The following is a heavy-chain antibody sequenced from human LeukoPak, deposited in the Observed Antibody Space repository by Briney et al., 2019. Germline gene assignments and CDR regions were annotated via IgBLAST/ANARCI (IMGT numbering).Heavy chain of an antibody. D-gene: IGHD7-27*01. CDR3: ARDAKLRIPY. CDR2: ISSSSSYI. Sequence: GGSLRLSCAASGFTFSSYSMNWVRQAPGKGLEWVSFISSSSSYIYYADSVKGRFTISRDNAENSLYLQMNSLRAEDTAVYYCARDAKLRIPYWGQGTLVTVSS. V-gene: IGHV3-21*01. CDR1: GFTFSSYS. J-gene: IGHJ4*02.